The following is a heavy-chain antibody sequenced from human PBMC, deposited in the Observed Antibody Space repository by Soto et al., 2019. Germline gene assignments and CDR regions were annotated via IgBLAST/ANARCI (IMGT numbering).Heavy chain of an antibody. CDR3: ARGVYKDYYYYGMDV. V-gene: IGHV1-18*04. Sequence: ASVKVSCKASGYTFTSYGISWVRQAPGQGLEWMGWISAYNGNTNYAQKLQGRVTMTTDTSTSTAYMELRSLGSDDTAVYYCARGVYKDYYYYGMDVWGQGTAVTVSS. D-gene: IGHD6-6*01. CDR1: GYTFTSYG. CDR2: ISAYNGNT. J-gene: IGHJ6*02.